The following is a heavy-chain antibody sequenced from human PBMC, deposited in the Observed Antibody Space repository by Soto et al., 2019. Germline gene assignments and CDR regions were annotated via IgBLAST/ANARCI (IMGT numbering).Heavy chain of an antibody. D-gene: IGHD3-22*01. Sequence: ALVKVSCKASGYSFTSYGISWVRQAPGQGPEWMGWISGHNGNTNHPQSLQGRVTMTTDTSRNTAYMELRSLRSDDTAVYYCARHRFNYYDDSVYYYFDYWGQGTLVTVSS. CDR1: GYSFTSYG. V-gene: IGHV1-18*04. CDR3: ARHRFNYYDDSVYYYFDY. J-gene: IGHJ4*02. CDR2: ISGHNGNT.